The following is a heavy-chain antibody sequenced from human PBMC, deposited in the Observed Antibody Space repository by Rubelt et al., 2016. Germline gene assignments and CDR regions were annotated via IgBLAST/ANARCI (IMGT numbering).Heavy chain of an antibody. CDR2: IRASNGHT. J-gene: IGHJ5*02. Sequence: QVQLVQSGAEVKKPGASVKVSCKASGYTFTSYGISWVRQAPGQGLEWMGWIRASNGHTNYAQKVQGRVTMTTDTSTRTAYMELRSLRSDDTAVYYCASMYSSSWYRGWFDPWGQGTLVTVSS. CDR3: ASMYSSSWYRGWFDP. CDR1: GYTFTSYG. V-gene: IGHV1-18*01. D-gene: IGHD6-13*01.